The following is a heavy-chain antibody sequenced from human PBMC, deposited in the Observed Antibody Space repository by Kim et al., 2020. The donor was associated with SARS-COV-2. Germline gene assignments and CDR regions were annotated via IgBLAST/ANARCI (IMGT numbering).Heavy chain of an antibody. CDR1: GGSISSSSYY. CDR2: IYYSGST. J-gene: IGHJ3*02. V-gene: IGHV4-39*01. CDR3: ARLNSRDAFDI. Sequence: SETLSLTCTVSGGSISSSSYYWGWIRQPPGKGLEWIGSIYYSGSTYYNPSLKSRVTISVDTSKNQFSLKLSSVTAADTAVYYCARLNSRDAFDIWGQGTMVTVSS.